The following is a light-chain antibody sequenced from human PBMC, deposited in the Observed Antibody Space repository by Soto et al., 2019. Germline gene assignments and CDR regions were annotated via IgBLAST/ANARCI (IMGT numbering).Light chain of an antibody. CDR3: QQYYSYPPRT. V-gene: IGKV1-8*01. Sequence: AIRMTQSPSSLSASTGDRVTITCRASQGISSYSAWYQQKPGKAPKLLIYAASTLQSGVPSRFSGSGSGTDFTLTISCLQSEDFATYYCQQYYSYPPRTFGQGTKVDIK. J-gene: IGKJ1*01. CDR2: AAS. CDR1: QGISSY.